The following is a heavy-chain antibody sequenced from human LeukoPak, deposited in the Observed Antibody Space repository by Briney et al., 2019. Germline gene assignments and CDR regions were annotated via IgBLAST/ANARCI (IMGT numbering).Heavy chain of an antibody. J-gene: IGHJ5*02. V-gene: IGHV3-23*01. CDR2: ISGSGGST. CDR1: GFTFSSYA. Sequence: GGSLRLSCAASGFTFSSYAMNWVRQAPGKGLEWVSAISGSGGSTYYADSVKGRFTISRDNAKNSLYLQMNSLRAEDTAVYYCARDAVPTARGVILVWFDPWGQGTLVTVSS. D-gene: IGHD3-10*01. CDR3: ARDAVPTARGVILVWFDP.